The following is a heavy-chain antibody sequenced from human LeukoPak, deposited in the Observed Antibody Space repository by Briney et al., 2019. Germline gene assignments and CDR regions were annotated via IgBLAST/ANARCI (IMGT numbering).Heavy chain of an antibody. D-gene: IGHD1-26*01. J-gene: IGHJ3*02. CDR1: GCWFTRYT. CDR2: IIAIFGRA. Sequence: AAVTVPYKSSGCWFTRYTINWLRQAPGQGLEGVGGIIAIFGRANYAQKFQGRVTINADMSTSTAYTEMRSLRPEHTAVYHCARVVGVAKEDALDIWGQGTMIAISS. V-gene: IGHV1-69*06. CDR3: ARVVGVAKEDALDI.